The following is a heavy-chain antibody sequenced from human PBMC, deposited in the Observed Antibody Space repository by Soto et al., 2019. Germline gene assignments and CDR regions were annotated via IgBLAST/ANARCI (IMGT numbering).Heavy chain of an antibody. V-gene: IGHV3-23*01. D-gene: IGHD3-22*01. CDR1: GFTFSSYA. J-gene: IGHJ3*02. Sequence: WGSLRLSCAACGFTFSSYAMSGVRQAPGKGLEWVSAISGSGGSTYYADSVKGRFTISRDNSKNTLYLQMNSLKTEDTAVYYCATEVIYYDSSGYWTVVGDTLDIWGQGTMVTVSS. CDR3: ATEVIYYDSSGYWTVVGDTLDI. CDR2: ISGSGGST.